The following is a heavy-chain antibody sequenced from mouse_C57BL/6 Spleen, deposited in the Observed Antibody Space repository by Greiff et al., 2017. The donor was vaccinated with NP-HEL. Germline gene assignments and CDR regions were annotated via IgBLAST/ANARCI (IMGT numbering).Heavy chain of an antibody. Sequence: EVKLVESGEGLVKPGGSLKLSCAASGFTFSSYAMSWVRQTPEKRLEWVAYISSGGDYIYYADTVKGRFTISRDNARNTLYLQMSSLKSEDTAMYYCTRAIYYDYDDEYYFDYWGQGTTLTVSS. CDR1: GFTFSSYA. CDR3: TRAIYYDYDDEYYFDY. D-gene: IGHD2-4*01. J-gene: IGHJ2*01. CDR2: ISSGGDYI. V-gene: IGHV5-9-1*02.